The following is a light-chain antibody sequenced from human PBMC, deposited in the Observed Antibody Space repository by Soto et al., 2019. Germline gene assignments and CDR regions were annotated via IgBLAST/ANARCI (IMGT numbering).Light chain of an antibody. CDR3: QHYDASQWT. CDR2: DAS. J-gene: IGKJ1*01. CDR1: QSVRRY. Sequence: EIVLTQSPATLSFSPGERSSLACRAGQSVRRYLAWYQQKPGQAPRLLIYDASTRATGIPARFSGSGSETDFTLTITSLEPEDFAVYYCQHYDASQWTFGQGTKVDIK. V-gene: IGKV3-11*01.